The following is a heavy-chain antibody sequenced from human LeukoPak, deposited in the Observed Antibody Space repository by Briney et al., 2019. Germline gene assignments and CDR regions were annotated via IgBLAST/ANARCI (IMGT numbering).Heavy chain of an antibody. J-gene: IGHJ6*02. V-gene: IGHV3-23*01. CDR2: ISGRGGST. D-gene: IGHD7-27*01. Sequence: GSLRLSCAASGFTFSSYAMSWVRQAPGKGLEWVSGISGRGGSTYYADSVKGGFTISRDNSKNTLYLQMNSLRAEDTAVYYCARDLTGPAYYGMDVWGQGTTVTVSS. CDR3: ARDLTGPAYYGMDV. CDR1: GFTFSSYA.